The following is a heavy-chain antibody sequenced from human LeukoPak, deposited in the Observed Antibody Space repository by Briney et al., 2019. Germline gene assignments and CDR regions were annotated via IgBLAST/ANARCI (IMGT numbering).Heavy chain of an antibody. V-gene: IGHV4-39*01. CDR2: IYYSGST. D-gene: IGHD6-6*01. J-gene: IGHJ3*02. Sequence: SETLSLTCSVSGGSISSTSYYWGWIRQPPGKGLEWIGSIYYSGSTSYNPSLKSRVTISVDTSKNQFSLKLSSVTAADTAVYYCASLDTSSAAFDIWGQGTMVTVSS. CDR1: GGSISSTSYY. CDR3: ASLDTSSAAFDI.